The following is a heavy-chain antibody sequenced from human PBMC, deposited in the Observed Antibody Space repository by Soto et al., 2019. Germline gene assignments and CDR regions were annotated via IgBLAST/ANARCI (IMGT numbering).Heavy chain of an antibody. J-gene: IGHJ4*02. CDR3: ARDGIAGPFDY. CDR2: XYXSXXX. V-gene: IGHV4-59*01. Sequence: ASETLSLTCTVSGGSISSYYWSWIRQPPGRGLVXCXXXYXSXXXNXXXXLKSRVTIAVDTSKNQFSLKLSSVTAADTVVYYCARDGIAGPFDYWGQGTLVTVSS. D-gene: IGHD6-13*01. CDR1: GGSISSYY.